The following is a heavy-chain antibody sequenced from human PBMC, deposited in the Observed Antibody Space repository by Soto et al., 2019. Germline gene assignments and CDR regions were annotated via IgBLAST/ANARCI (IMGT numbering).Heavy chain of an antibody. D-gene: IGHD6-6*01. CDR3: ATHSRSSPYYYYYGMDV. CDR2: IYYSGST. J-gene: IGHJ6*02. CDR1: GGSISSGDYY. V-gene: IGHV4-30-4*01. Sequence: QVQLQESGPGLVKPSQTLSLTCTVSGGSISSGDYYWSWIRQPPGKGLEWIGSIYYSGSTYYNPSLKGRITISVDTSKNQFSLKLSSVTAADTAVYYCATHSRSSPYYYYYGMDVWGQGTTVTVSS.